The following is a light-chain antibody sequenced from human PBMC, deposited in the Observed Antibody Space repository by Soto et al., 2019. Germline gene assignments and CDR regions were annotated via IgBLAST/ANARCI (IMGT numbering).Light chain of an antibody. J-gene: IGLJ1*01. CDR2: DVS. V-gene: IGLV2-14*01. CDR3: SSYTSSSSYV. Sequence: QSALTQPASVSGSPGQSITISCTGTSSDVGGYNYVSWYQQHPGKAPKLMIYDVSNRPSGVSNRFSCAKSGNTASLTISGLQAEDEADDYCSSYTSSSSYVFGTGTKLTVL. CDR1: SSDVGGYNY.